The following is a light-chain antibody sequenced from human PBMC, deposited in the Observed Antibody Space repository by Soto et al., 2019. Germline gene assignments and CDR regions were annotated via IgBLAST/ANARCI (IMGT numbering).Light chain of an antibody. CDR1: NSDIGGYNF. J-gene: IGLJ3*02. Sequence: QYALTQPRSVSGSPGQSVTISCTGTNSDIGGYNFVSWYQQHPGKVPKVMIYDVSRRPSGVPDRFSGSKSGNTASLTISGLQAEDEADYYCCSYAGNYNFWVFGGGTKLTVL. CDR2: DVS. CDR3: CSYAGNYNFWV. V-gene: IGLV2-11*01.